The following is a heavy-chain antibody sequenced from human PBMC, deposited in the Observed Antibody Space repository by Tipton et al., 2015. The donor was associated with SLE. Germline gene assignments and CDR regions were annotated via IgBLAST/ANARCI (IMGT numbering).Heavy chain of an antibody. CDR1: GGSISSYY. J-gene: IGHJ3*02. D-gene: IGHD1-26*01. CDR2: IYYSGST. V-gene: IGHV4-59*01. Sequence: TLSLTCTVSGGSISSYYWSWIRQPPGKGLEWIGYIYYSGSTNYNPSLKSRVAISVDTSKNQFSLKLSPVTAADTAVYYCARARELPDAFDIWGQGTMVTVSS. CDR3: ARARELPDAFDI.